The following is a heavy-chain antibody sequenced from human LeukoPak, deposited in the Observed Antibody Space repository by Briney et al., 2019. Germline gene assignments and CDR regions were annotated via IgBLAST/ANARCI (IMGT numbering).Heavy chain of an antibody. Sequence: SETLSLTCTVSGGSISSSSYFWAWIRQPPGKGLEWIGSVYYSGSTYYNPSLKSRVTISVDTSKNQFSLNLSSVSAADTAVYYCAREPYSSNSFWGQGTLVIVSS. V-gene: IGHV4-39*02. D-gene: IGHD6-13*01. CDR1: GGSISSSSYF. J-gene: IGHJ4*02. CDR3: AREPYSSNSF. CDR2: VYYSGST.